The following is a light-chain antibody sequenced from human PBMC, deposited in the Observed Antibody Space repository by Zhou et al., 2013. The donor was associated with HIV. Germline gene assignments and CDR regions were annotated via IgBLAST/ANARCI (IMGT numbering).Light chain of an antibody. V-gene: IGKV3-20*01. CDR2: GIS. J-gene: IGKJ2*01. CDR1: QSVSYSY. CDR3: QQYGSSPVT. Sequence: EIVLTQSPGTLSLSPGERATLSCRASQSVSYSYLAWYQQKPGQAPRLLIYGISSRATGIPDRFSGSGSGTDFTLTISRLEPEDFAVYFCQQYGSSPVTFGQGTKLEIK.